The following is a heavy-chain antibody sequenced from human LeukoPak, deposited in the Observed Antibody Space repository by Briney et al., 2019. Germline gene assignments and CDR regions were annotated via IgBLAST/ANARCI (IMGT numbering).Heavy chain of an antibody. V-gene: IGHV3-30*18. J-gene: IGHJ4*02. CDR3: AKDQSKKVAAAGSSPFDF. CDR1: GFTFSSYG. Sequence: PGRSLRLSCAAFGFTFSSYGMHWVRQAPGKGLEWVAVMSYDVSNKYYADSVKGRFTISRDNFKNTVYLEMNSLRAEDTAVYYCAKDQSKKVAAAGSSPFDFWGQGALVTVSS. CDR2: MSYDVSNK. D-gene: IGHD6-13*01.